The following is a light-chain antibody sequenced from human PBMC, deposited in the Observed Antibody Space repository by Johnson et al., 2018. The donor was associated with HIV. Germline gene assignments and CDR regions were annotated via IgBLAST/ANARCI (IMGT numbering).Light chain of an antibody. Sequence: QSVLTQPPSVSAAPGEKVNISCSGSSSNIENDYVSWFQQLPGTAPKLLIYDNNKRPSGIPDRFSGSKSGTSATLGITGLPTGDEADYYCGTWDSSLSAGYYVFGTGTKVTVL. V-gene: IGLV1-51*01. J-gene: IGLJ1*01. CDR3: GTWDSSLSAGYYV. CDR1: SSNIENDY. CDR2: DNN.